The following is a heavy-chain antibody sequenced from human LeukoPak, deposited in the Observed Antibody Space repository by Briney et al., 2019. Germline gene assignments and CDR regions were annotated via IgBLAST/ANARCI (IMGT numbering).Heavy chain of an antibody. Sequence: SETLSLTCAVYGGSFTKHQWSWIRQPPGKGLEWIGEIYHSGSTNYNPSLKSRVTISVDKSKNQFSLKLSSVTAADTAVYYCAKKPWFGDLGWAQEPLVTVSS. CDR1: GGSFTKHQ. J-gene: IGHJ4*02. CDR3: AKKPWFGDLG. CDR2: IYHSGST. D-gene: IGHD3-10*01. V-gene: IGHV4-34*01.